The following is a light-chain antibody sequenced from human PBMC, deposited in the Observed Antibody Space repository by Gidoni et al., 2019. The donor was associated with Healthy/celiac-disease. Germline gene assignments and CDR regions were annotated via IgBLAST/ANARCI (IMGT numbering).Light chain of an antibody. Sequence: DIQMPQSPSSLSASVGDRVTITCRASQSISSYLNWYQQKPGKAPKLLIYAASSLQSGVPSRFSGSGSGTDFTLTISSLQPEDFATYYCQQSYSTPPWTFXQXTKVEIK. J-gene: IGKJ1*01. CDR1: QSISSY. CDR2: AAS. CDR3: QQSYSTPPWT. V-gene: IGKV1-39*01.